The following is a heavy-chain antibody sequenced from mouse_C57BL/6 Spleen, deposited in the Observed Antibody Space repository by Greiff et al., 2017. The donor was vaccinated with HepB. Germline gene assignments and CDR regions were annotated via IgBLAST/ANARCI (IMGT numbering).Heavy chain of an antibody. CDR1: GYTFTDYE. V-gene: IGHV1-15*01. J-gene: IGHJ2*01. D-gene: IGHD1-1*01. CDR3: TRRGFITTVVPYYFDY. Sequence: QVQLQQSGAELVRPGASVTLSCKASGYTFTDYEMHWVKQTPVHGLEWIGAIDPETGGTAYNQKFKGKAILTADKSSSTAYMELRSLTSEDSAVYYCTRRGFITTVVPYYFDYWGQGTTLTVSS. CDR2: IDPETGGT.